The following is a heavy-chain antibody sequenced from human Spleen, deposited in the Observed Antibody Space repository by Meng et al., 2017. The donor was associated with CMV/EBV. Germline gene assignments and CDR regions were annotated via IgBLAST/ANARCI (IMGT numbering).Heavy chain of an antibody. V-gene: IGHV4-31*02. CDR1: GVAISSGGYS. Sequence: GVAISSGGYSLTWIRQHPGKGLEWIGYVFHSGSTNYTPSLKSRVTISVDTSKNQFSLKLTSVTAADTAVYYCARGGGYSGYDAPFDYWGQGTLVTVSS. J-gene: IGHJ4*02. D-gene: IGHD5-12*01. CDR2: VFHSGST. CDR3: ARGGGYSGYDAPFDY.